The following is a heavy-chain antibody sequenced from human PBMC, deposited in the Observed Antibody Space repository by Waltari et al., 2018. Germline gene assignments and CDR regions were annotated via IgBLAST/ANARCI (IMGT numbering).Heavy chain of an antibody. V-gene: IGHV3-9*01. CDR2: ISWNSGSI. D-gene: IGHD3-16*02. CDR1: GFTVSSNY. CDR3: AKDTRLGESSLYGWYFDS. Sequence: EVQLVESGGGLIQPGGSLRLSCAASGFTVSSNYMSWVRQPPGKGLEWVSGISWNSGSIGYADSVKGRFTISRDNAKKSLYLQMDSLRAEDTALYFCAKDTRLGESSLYGWYFDSWGQGTLVTVSS. J-gene: IGHJ4*02.